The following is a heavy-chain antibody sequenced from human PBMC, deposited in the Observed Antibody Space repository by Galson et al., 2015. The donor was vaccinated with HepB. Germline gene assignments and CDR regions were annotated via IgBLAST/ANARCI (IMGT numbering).Heavy chain of an antibody. D-gene: IGHD3-22*01. CDR3: ARDPTTYYDSSGYFDY. Sequence: SLRLSCAASGFTFSSYSMNWVRQAPGKGLEWVSSISSSSSYIYYADSVKGRFTISRDNAKNSLYLQMNSQRAEDTAVYYCARDPTTYYDSSGYFDYWGQGTLVTVSS. CDR1: GFTFSSYS. J-gene: IGHJ4*02. V-gene: IGHV3-21*01. CDR2: ISSSSSYI.